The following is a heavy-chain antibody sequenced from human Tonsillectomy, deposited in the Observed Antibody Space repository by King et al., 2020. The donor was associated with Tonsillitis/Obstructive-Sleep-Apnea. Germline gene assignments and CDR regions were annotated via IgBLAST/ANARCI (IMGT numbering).Heavy chain of an antibody. CDR2: IYNSGST. CDR3: ARHHSSSGWYSSY. D-gene: IGHD6-19*01. V-gene: IGHV4-39*01. J-gene: IGHJ4*02. CDR1: GGSISRSSYY. Sequence: LQLQESGPGLVKPSETLSLSCTVSGGSISRSSYYWGWIRQPPGKGLEWIGSIYNSGSTYYNPTLKSRVTISVDTSMNQLSLKLTSVTAADTSVYYCARHHSSSGWYSSYWGQGTLVTVSS.